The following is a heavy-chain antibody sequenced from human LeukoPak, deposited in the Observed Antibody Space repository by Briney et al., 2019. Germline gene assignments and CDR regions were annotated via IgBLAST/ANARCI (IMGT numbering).Heavy chain of an antibody. CDR2: INWNGGST. CDR1: GFTFDDYG. V-gene: IGHV3-20*04. D-gene: IGHD3-3*01. J-gene: IGHJ4*02. CDR3: ARDRVPYDFWSGYV. Sequence: GGSLRLSCAASGFTFDDYGMSWVSQAPGKGLEWVSGINWNGGSTGYADSVKGRFTISRDNAKNSLYLQMNSLRAEDTALYYCARDRVPYDFWSGYVWGQGTLVTVSS.